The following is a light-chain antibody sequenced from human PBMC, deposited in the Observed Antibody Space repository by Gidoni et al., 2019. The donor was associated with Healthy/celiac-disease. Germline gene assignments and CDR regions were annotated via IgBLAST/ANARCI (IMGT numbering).Light chain of an antibody. CDR2: DAS. J-gene: IGKJ1*01. V-gene: IGKV1-5*01. Sequence: DIQMTQSPSTLSASVGDRVTITCRASQSISSCLAWYQQKPGKAPKLLIYDASSLESGVPSRFSGSGSVTEFTLPISSLQPDDFATYYCQQYNSYSGTFGQGTKVEIK. CDR3: QQYNSYSGT. CDR1: QSISSC.